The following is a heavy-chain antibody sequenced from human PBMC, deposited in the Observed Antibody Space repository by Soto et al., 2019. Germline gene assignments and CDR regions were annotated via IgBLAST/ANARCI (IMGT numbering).Heavy chain of an antibody. CDR3: ARRGIAVAGYDAFDI. Sequence: GESLKISCKGSGYSFTSYWIGWVRQMPGNGLEWMGIIYPGDSDTRYSPSFQGQVTISADKSISTAYLQWSSLKASDTAIYYCARRGIAVAGYDAFDIWGQGTMVTVSS. V-gene: IGHV5-51*01. D-gene: IGHD6-19*01. CDR2: IYPGDSDT. CDR1: GYSFTSYW. J-gene: IGHJ3*02.